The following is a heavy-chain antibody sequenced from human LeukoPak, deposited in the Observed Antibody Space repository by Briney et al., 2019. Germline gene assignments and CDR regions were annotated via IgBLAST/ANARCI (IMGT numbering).Heavy chain of an antibody. CDR2: INPNSGGT. CDR3: ARRHDAYYDILTGYHGLHY. Sequence: ASVKVSCKASGYTFTGYYMHWVRQAPGQGLEWMGWINPNSGGTNYAQKFQGRVTMTRDTSISTAYMELSRLRSDDTAVYYCARRHDAYYDILTGYHGLHYWGQGTLVTVSS. J-gene: IGHJ4*02. D-gene: IGHD3-9*01. CDR1: GYTFTGYY. V-gene: IGHV1-2*02.